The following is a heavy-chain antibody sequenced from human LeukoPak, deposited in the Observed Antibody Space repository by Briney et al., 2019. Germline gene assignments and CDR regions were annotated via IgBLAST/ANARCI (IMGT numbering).Heavy chain of an antibody. CDR1: GFTFSSNY. D-gene: IGHD4/OR15-4a*01. Sequence: GGSLRLSCAASGFTFSSNYMSWVRQAPGKGLEWVSVIYSGGSTYYSDSVKGRFTISRDNSKNTLYLQMNSLRAEDTAVYYCARRAGAYSHPYDYWGQGTLVTVSS. J-gene: IGHJ4*02. CDR3: ARRAGAYSHPYDY. V-gene: IGHV3-53*01. CDR2: IYSGGST.